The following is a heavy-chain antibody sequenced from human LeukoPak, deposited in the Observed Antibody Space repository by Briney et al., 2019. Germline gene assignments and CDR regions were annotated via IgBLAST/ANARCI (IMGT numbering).Heavy chain of an antibody. Sequence: SETLSLTCTVSGGPITNYYWSWIRQSAGKGLEWIGRIYSTGIITYNPSLKSRVTMSVDTSKNQLSLRLISVTAADTAVYYCTRDSGTSGEVKFDPWGQGSLVTVSS. D-gene: IGHD3-10*01. CDR3: TRDSGTSGEVKFDP. J-gene: IGHJ5*02. CDR1: GGPITNYY. CDR2: IYSTGII. V-gene: IGHV4-4*07.